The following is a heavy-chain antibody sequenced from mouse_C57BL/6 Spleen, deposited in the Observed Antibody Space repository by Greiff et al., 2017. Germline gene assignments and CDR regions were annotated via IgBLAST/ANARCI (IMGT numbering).Heavy chain of an antibody. V-gene: IGHV3-6*01. D-gene: IGHD1-1*01. Sequence: EVQLVESGPGLVKPSQSLSLTCSVTGYSITTGYYWNWIRQFPGNKLEWMGYISYDGSNNYNPSLKNRNSITRDTSKNQFFLKLNSVTTEDTATYYCARAMTTVVYFDDWGQGTTLTVSS. CDR1: GYSITTGYY. CDR3: ARAMTTVVYFDD. J-gene: IGHJ2*01. CDR2: ISYDGSN.